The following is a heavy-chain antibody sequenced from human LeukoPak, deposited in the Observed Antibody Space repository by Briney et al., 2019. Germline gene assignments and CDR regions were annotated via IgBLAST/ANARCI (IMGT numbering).Heavy chain of an antibody. CDR3: ARHPSYTSGWPLDY. D-gene: IGHD6-19*01. CDR2: IYLGDSDT. CDR1: GYSSTNSW. V-gene: IGHV5-51*01. Sequence: GESLKISCKGSGYSSTNSWIGWVRQVPGKGLEWMGIIYLGDSDTRYSPSFQGQVTISADKSITTAYLQWSSLKASDTAIYYCARHPSYTSGWPLDYWGQGTLVTVFS. J-gene: IGHJ4*02.